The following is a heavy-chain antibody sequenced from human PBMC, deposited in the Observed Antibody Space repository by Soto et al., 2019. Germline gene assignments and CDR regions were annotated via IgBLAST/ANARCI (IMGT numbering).Heavy chain of an antibody. D-gene: IGHD2-15*01. V-gene: IGHV3-15*07. J-gene: IGHJ6*02. CDR3: TTGSVEGV. CDR2: IKTRSEGEAT. Sequence: EVQLVESGGGLVKPGGSLRLSCAASDFSISNAWMNWVRQAPGKGLEWVGRIKTRSEGEATDYAAPLKDRFTISRDDSKNPLFLQMNSLKTEDTAVYYCTTGSVEGVWGQGATVIVSS. CDR1: DFSISNAW.